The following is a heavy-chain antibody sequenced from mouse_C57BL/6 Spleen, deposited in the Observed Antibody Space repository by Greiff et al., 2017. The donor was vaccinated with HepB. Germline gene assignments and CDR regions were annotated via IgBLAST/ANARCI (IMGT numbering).Heavy chain of an antibody. Sequence: EVKLMESGPGLVKPSQSLSLTCSVTGYSITSGYYWNWIRQFPGNKLEWMGYISYDGSNNYNPSLKNRISITRDTSKNQFFLKLNSVTTEDTATYYCAREDYGSSLYYAMDYWGQGTSVTVSS. CDR3: AREDYGSSLYYAMDY. D-gene: IGHD1-1*01. V-gene: IGHV3-6*01. J-gene: IGHJ4*01. CDR1: GYSITSGYY. CDR2: ISYDGSN.